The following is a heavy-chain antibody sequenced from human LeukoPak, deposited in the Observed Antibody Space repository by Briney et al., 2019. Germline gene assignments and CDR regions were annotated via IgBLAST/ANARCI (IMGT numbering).Heavy chain of an antibody. Sequence: GGSLRLSCAASGFTSINYAMTWVRQAPGKGLEWVSAISGSGDSTFNADSVKGRFTISRDNSKNTLYLQMNSLRAEDTAVYYCAKDSDDIAFDYWGQGTLVTVSS. CDR2: ISGSGDST. CDR3: AKDSDDIAFDY. V-gene: IGHV3-23*01. CDR1: GFTSINYA. D-gene: IGHD1-1*01. J-gene: IGHJ4*02.